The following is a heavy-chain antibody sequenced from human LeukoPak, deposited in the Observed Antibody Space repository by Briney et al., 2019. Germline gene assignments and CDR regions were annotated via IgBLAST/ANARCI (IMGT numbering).Heavy chain of an antibody. V-gene: IGHV3-30*04. CDR1: GFTFSSYA. Sequence: PGGSLTLFCAASGFTFSSYAMHWLRQAPGKGLEWVAVISYDGSNKYYADSVKGRFTISRDNSKNMLYLQMNSLRAEDTAVYYCASPTGNLGYCSSTSCYESAFDIWGQGTMVTVSS. D-gene: IGHD2-2*01. CDR2: ISYDGSNK. J-gene: IGHJ3*02. CDR3: ASPTGNLGYCSSTSCYESAFDI.